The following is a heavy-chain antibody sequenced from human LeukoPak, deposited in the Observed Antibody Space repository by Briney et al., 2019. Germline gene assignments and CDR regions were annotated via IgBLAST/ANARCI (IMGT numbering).Heavy chain of an antibody. D-gene: IGHD3-22*01. CDR1: GFTFSSYS. V-gene: IGHV3-21*01. J-gene: IGHJ3*02. Sequence: GGSLRLSCAASGFTFSSYSMNWVRQAPGKGLEWVSSISSSSSYIYYADSVKGRFTISRDNAKNSLYLQTNSLRAEDTAVYYCARDRGDSSGNDAFDIWGQGTMVTVSS. CDR2: ISSSSSYI. CDR3: ARDRGDSSGNDAFDI.